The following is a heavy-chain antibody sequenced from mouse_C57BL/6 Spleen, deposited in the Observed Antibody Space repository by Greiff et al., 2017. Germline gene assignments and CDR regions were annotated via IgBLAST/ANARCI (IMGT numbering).Heavy chain of an antibody. D-gene: IGHD1-1*01. CDR2: IYPGDGDT. Sequence: QVQLKESGPELVKPGASVKISCKASGYAFSSSWMNWVKQRPGKGLEWIGRIYPGDGDTNYNGKFKGKATLTADKSSSTAYMQLSSLTSEDSAVYFCASPIITTVVADWYFDVWGTGTTVTVSS. V-gene: IGHV1-82*01. CDR3: ASPIITTVVADWYFDV. J-gene: IGHJ1*03. CDR1: GYAFSSSW.